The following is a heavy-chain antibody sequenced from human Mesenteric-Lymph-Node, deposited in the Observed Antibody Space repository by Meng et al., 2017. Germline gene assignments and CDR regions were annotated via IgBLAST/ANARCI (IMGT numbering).Heavy chain of an antibody. Sequence: GESLTISCATSGFTLRSYEMYWVRQAPGKGLEWVAVTLPDGNQNYYADSVTCRFTISRENSKNRMFMQMNSLRAEETGVYYCVIGNIDWYLDYWGQGTLVTVSS. D-gene: IGHD3-9*01. J-gene: IGHJ4*02. V-gene: IGHV3-30*13. CDR2: TLPDGNQN. CDR3: VIGNIDWYLDY. CDR1: GFTLRSYE.